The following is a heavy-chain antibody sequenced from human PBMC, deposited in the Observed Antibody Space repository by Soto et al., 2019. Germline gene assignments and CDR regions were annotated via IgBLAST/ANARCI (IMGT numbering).Heavy chain of an antibody. D-gene: IGHD2-2*01. CDR1: GGSISSGGYY. V-gene: IGHV4-31*03. Sequence: QVQLQESGPGLVKPSQTLSLTCTVSGGSISSGGYYWSWIRQHPGKGLEWIGYIYYSGSTYYNPSIKSRVTISVDTSKNQFSLKLSSVTAADTAVYYCARPSTADWYFDLWGRGTLVTVSS. J-gene: IGHJ2*01. CDR3: ARPSTADWYFDL. CDR2: IYYSGST.